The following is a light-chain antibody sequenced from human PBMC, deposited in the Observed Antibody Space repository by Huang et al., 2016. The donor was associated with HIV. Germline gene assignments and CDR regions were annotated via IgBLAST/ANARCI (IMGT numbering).Light chain of an antibody. Sequence: ELVLTQSPGTLSLSHGERASLSCRASQSVDGGSLAWDQHKPGQPPRLLMSGASSRATGIPDRFSGSGYGTAFTLTISTVEPEDFAIYYCHQFGTSPFTFGGGTRVDMK. CDR3: HQFGTSPFT. J-gene: IGKJ4*01. CDR1: QSVDGGS. V-gene: IGKV3-20*01. CDR2: GAS.